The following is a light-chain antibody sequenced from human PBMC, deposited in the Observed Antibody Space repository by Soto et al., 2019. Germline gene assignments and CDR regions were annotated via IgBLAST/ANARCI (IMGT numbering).Light chain of an antibody. J-gene: IGLJ1*01. CDR1: TGAVTSGHY. Sequence: QSVGPQEPSLTLSPGCTVALTCGSSTGAVTSGHYPYWSQQKPGQAPRTLIYDTSNKHSWTPARFSGSLLGGKAALTLSGAQPEDEAEYYCLLSYSGARLYVFGTGTKVTVL. CDR3: LLSYSGARLYV. V-gene: IGLV7-46*01. CDR2: DTS.